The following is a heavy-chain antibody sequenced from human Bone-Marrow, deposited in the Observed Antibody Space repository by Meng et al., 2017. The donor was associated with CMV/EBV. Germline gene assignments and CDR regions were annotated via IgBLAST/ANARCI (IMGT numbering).Heavy chain of an antibody. V-gene: IGHV3-21*01. CDR1: GFTFSSYS. J-gene: IGHJ2*01. CDR3: ARGPRDNWYFDL. CDR2: ISSSSSYI. D-gene: IGHD2-15*01. Sequence: CAASGFTFSSYSMNWVRQAPGKGLEWVSSISSSSSYIYYADSVKGRFTISRDNAKNSLYLQMNSLRAEDTAVYYCARGPRDNWYFDLWGRGTLVTVSS.